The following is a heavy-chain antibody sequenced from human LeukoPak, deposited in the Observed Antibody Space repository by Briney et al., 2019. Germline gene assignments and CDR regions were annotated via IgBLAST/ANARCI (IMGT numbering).Heavy chain of an antibody. CDR3: ARRAGAYSHPYDY. Sequence: PGGSLRLSCATSGFTFSAYGMNWVRLAPGKGLEWVSAISATGATTYYADSVKGRFTISRDNSKNTLYLQMNSLRAEDTAVYYCARRAGAYSHPYDYWGQGTLVTVSS. CDR1: GFTFSAYG. V-gene: IGHV3-23*01. D-gene: IGHD4/OR15-4a*01. J-gene: IGHJ4*02. CDR2: ISATGATT.